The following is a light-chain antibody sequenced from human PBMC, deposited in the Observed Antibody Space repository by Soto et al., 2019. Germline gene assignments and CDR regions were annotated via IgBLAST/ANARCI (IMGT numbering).Light chain of an antibody. Sequence: EIVMTQSPATLSVSPGDRATLSCRASQSVGNDLAWYQQKPGQAPRLLIYDASTRATGIPARFSGSGSGTEFTRTISSLLSEDFAVYSCQQYNNWPLTFGGGTKVDIK. J-gene: IGKJ4*01. CDR2: DAS. V-gene: IGKV3D-15*01. CDR1: QSVGND. CDR3: QQYNNWPLT.